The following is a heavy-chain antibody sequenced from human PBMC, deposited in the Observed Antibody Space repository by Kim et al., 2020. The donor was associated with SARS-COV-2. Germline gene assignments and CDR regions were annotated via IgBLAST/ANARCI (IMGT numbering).Heavy chain of an antibody. CDR2: IYYSGST. CDR1: GGSISSYY. CDR3: ARRSLGYYDSSGPQAAFDI. V-gene: IGHV4-59*01. D-gene: IGHD3-22*01. Sequence: SQTLSLTCTVSGGSISSYYWSWIRQPPGKGLEWIGYIYYSGSTNYNPSLKSLVTISVDTSKNQFSLKLSSVTAADTAVYYCARRSLGYYDSSGPQAAFDIWGQVTVVIVYS. J-gene: IGHJ3*02.